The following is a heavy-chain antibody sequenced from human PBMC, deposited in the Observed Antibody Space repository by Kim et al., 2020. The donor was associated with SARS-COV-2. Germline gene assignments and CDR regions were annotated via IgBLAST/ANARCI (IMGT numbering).Heavy chain of an antibody. J-gene: IGHJ6*02. CDR1: GFTFSSYE. CDR2: ISSSGSTI. CDR3: ARDVFGNDYSRYYYYGMDV. Sequence: GGSLRLSCAASGFTFSSYEMNWVRQAPGKGLEWVSYISSSGSTIYYADSVKGRFTISRDNAKNSLYLQMNSLRAEDTAVYYCARDVFGNDYSRYYYYGMDVWGQGTTVTVSS. D-gene: IGHD4-4*01. V-gene: IGHV3-48*03.